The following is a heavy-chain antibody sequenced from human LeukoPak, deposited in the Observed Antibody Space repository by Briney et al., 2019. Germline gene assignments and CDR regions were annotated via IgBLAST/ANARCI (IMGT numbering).Heavy chain of an antibody. Sequence: SVKVSCKASGGTFSSYAISWVRQAPGQGLEWMGGIIPIFGTANYAQKFQGRVTITADESTSTAYMELSSLRSEDTAVYYCATGITETYNWFDPWGQGTLVTDYS. CDR3: ATGITETYNWFDP. CDR2: IIPIFGTA. D-gene: IGHD1-7*01. CDR1: GGTFSSYA. J-gene: IGHJ5*02. V-gene: IGHV1-69*13.